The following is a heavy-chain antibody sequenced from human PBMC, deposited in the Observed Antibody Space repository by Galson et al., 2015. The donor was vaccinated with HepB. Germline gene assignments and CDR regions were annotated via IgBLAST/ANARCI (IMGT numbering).Heavy chain of an antibody. CDR3: ARDRYGSSWPDPQTMFDY. D-gene: IGHD6-13*01. J-gene: IGHJ4*02. Sequence: SLRLSCAASGFTFSSYWMSWVRKAPGKGLEWVANIKQDGSEKYYVDSVKGRFTISRDNAKNSLYLQMNSLRAEDTAVYYCARDRYGSSWPDPQTMFDYWGQGTLVTVSS. CDR1: GFTFSSYW. CDR2: IKQDGSEK. V-gene: IGHV3-7*03.